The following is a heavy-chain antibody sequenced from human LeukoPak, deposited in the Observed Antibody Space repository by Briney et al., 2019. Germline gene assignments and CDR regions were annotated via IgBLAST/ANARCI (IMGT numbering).Heavy chain of an antibody. CDR2: MNPNSGNT. V-gene: IGHV1-8*01. CDR3: ARGRGSSWYRSVDYYCYMDV. J-gene: IGHJ6*03. CDR1: GYTFTSYD. Sequence: ASVKVSCKASGYTFTSYDINWVRQATGQGLEWMGWMNPNSGNTGYAQKFQGRVTMTRNTSISTAYMELSSLRSEDTAVYYCARGRGSSWYRSVDYYCYMDVWGKGTTVTVSS. D-gene: IGHD6-13*01.